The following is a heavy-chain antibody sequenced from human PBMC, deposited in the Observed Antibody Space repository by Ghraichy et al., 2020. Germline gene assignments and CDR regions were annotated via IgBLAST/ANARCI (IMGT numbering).Heavy chain of an antibody. CDR3: ARDQGDYSHYNGLFDS. Sequence: GGSLRLSCAASRFKFDDYARHWVRQAPGKGLEWVSGMIRNGATIYYADSVKGRFTISRDNAKDSLLLQMNSLRAEDTDFYYCARDQGDYSHYNGLFDSWGQGALVTVSS. V-gene: IGHV3-9*01. D-gene: IGHD2-8*01. CDR2: MIRNGATI. J-gene: IGHJ4*02. CDR1: RFKFDDYA.